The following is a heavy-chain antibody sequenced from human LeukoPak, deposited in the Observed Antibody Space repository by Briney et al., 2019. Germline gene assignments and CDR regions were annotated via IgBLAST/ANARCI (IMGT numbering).Heavy chain of an antibody. V-gene: IGHV3-21*01. D-gene: IGHD5-18*01. Sequence: GGSLRLSCAASGFTFSSYSMNWVRQAPGKGLEWVSSIGSSSSYIYYADSVKGRFTISRDNAKNSLYLQMNSLRAEDTAVYYCARDTAMGAIDYWGQGTLVTVSS. CDR1: GFTFSSYS. CDR2: IGSSSSYI. CDR3: ARDTAMGAIDY. J-gene: IGHJ4*02.